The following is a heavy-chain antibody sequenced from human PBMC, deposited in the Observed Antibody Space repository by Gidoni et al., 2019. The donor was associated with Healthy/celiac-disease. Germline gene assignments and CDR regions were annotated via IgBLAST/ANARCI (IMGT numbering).Heavy chain of an antibody. Sequence: EVQLLESGGGLVQPGGSLGLSCAASGFTFSSYAMSWVRQAPGKGLEWVSAISGSGGSTYYADSVKGRFTISRDNSKNTLYLQMNSLRAEDTAVYYCAGGYYYDTRDWYFDLWGRGTLVTVSS. V-gene: IGHV3-23*01. CDR2: ISGSGGST. D-gene: IGHD3-22*01. CDR1: GFTFSSYA. J-gene: IGHJ2*01. CDR3: AGGYYYDTRDWYFDL.